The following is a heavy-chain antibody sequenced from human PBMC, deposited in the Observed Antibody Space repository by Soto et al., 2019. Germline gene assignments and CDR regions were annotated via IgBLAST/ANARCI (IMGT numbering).Heavy chain of an antibody. CDR3: ATVPTYYYDRSGYANAFDM. CDR2: IYYSGST. Sequence: SETLSLTCTVSGGSINSGDYYWSWIRQPPGKGLEWIGYIYYSGSTYHNPSLKSRINISVDTSKNQFSLKLSSVTAADTAVYYCATVPTYYYDRSGYANAFDMRGQGTMVT. D-gene: IGHD3-22*01. V-gene: IGHV4-30-4*01. J-gene: IGHJ3*02. CDR1: GGSINSGDYY.